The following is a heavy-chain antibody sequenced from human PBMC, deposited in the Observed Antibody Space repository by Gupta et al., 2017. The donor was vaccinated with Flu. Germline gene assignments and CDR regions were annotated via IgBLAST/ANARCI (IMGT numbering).Heavy chain of an antibody. D-gene: IGHD1-26*01. V-gene: IGHV4-34*01. Sequence: QVQLQQWGAGLLKPSETLSLTCAVYGGSFSGYYWSWIRQPPGKGLEWIGEINHSGSTNYNPSLKSRVTISVDTSKNQFSLKLSSVTAADTAVYYCARGRGEYLFRVVGATSYYYYYMDVWGKGTTVTVSS. CDR2: INHSGST. CDR1: GGSFSGYY. CDR3: ARGRGEYLFRVVGATSYYYYYMDV. J-gene: IGHJ6*03.